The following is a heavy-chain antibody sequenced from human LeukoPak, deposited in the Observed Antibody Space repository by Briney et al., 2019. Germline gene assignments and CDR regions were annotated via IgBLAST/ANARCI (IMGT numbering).Heavy chain of an antibody. J-gene: IGHJ5*02. CDR1: GFTFSSHW. CDR2: IKQEGSEK. CDR3: ARALPLIAVAGTGKLWFDP. D-gene: IGHD6-19*01. V-gene: IGHV3-7*01. Sequence: GGSLRLSCAASGFTFSSHWMSWVRQAPGKGLEWVANIKQEGSEKYYVDSVKGRFTISRDNAKHSLYLQMNSLRAEDTAVYYCARALPLIAVAGTGKLWFDPWGQGTLVTVSS.